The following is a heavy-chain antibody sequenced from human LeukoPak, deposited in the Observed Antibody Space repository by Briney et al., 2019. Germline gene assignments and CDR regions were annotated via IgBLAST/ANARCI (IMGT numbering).Heavy chain of an antibody. CDR3: ASKGDGSCSSLHCQGAFDF. CDR1: GYTFTAYY. V-gene: IGHV1-2*02. CDR2: INPNSGDT. D-gene: IGHD2-2*01. J-gene: IGHJ3*01. Sequence: ASVKVSCKPSGYTFTAYYIHLVRQAPGQGLEWMGWINPNSGDTKYAQNFQDRVTMTWDTSVSTAYMELSSLTSDDTAVYYCASKGDGSCSSLHCQGAFDFWGQGSMVTVSS.